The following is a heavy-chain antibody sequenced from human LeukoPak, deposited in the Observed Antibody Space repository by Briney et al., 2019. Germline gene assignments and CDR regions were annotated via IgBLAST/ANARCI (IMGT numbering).Heavy chain of an antibody. V-gene: IGHV1-2*02. CDR1: GYTFTGYY. CDR2: INPNSGGT. CDR3: ATSYQDWNYDNWFDP. J-gene: IGHJ5*02. Sequence: ASVKVSCKASGYTFTGYYMHWVRQAPGQGLEWMGWINPNSGGTNYAQKFQGRVTMTRDTSISTAYMELSRLRSDDTAVYYCATSYQDWNYDNWFDPWGQGTLVTVSS. D-gene: IGHD1-7*01.